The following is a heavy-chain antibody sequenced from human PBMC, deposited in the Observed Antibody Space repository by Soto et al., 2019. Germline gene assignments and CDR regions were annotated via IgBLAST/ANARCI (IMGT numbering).Heavy chain of an antibody. CDR2: INPNSGGT. V-gene: IGHV1-2*04. CDR3: ARDNYGDYNGYFDY. D-gene: IGHD4-17*01. CDR1: GYTFTGYY. J-gene: IGHJ4*02. Sequence: ASVKVSCKASGYTFTGYYMHWVRQAPGQGLEWMGWINPNSGGTNYAQKFQGWVTMTRDTSISTAYMELSRLRSDDTAVYYCARDNYGDYNGYFDYWGQGTLVTVSS.